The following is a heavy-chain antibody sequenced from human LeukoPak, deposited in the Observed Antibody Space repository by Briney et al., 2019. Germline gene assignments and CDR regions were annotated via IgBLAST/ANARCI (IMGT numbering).Heavy chain of an antibody. D-gene: IGHD3-22*01. J-gene: IGHJ5*02. V-gene: IGHV4-31*03. Sequence: SQTLSLTCTVSGGSISSGGYYWSWIRQHPGKGLEWIGYIYYSGSTYYNPSLKSRVTISVDTSKNQFSLKLSSVTAADTAVYYCARAANHKYYYDSSGYHTRHPHWFDPWGQGTLVTVSS. CDR1: GGSISSGGYY. CDR3: ARAANHKYYYDSSGYHTRHPHWFDP. CDR2: IYYSGST.